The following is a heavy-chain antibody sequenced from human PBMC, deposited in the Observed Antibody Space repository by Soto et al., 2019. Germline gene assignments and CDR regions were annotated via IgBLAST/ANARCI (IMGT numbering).Heavy chain of an antibody. CDR3: AREPATAKPEGVDF. J-gene: IGHJ4*02. CDR2: IVVGSGST. D-gene: IGHD1-1*01. CDR1: GFTFIGSS. Sequence: QMQLAQSGPEVKKPGTSVKVSCKASGFTFIGSSVQWVRQARGQRLEWIGWIVVGSGSTNYEQKFQERVTITRDTSITTAYMELSRLRSGDTAVYYCAREPATAKPEGVDFWGQGTLVTVSS. V-gene: IGHV1-58*01.